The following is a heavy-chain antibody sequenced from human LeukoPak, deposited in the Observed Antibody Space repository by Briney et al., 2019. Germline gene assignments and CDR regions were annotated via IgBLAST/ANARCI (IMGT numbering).Heavy chain of an antibody. CDR3: ARGQYSGYDWGFDY. CDR2: INHSGST. Sequence: PSETLSLTCTVSGGSISSSSYYWGWIRQPPGKGLEWIGEINHSGSTNYNPSLKSRVTISVDTSKNQFSLKLSSVTAADTAVYYCARGQYSGYDWGFDYWGQGTLVTVSS. J-gene: IGHJ4*02. D-gene: IGHD5-12*01. CDR1: GGSISSSSYY. V-gene: IGHV4-39*07.